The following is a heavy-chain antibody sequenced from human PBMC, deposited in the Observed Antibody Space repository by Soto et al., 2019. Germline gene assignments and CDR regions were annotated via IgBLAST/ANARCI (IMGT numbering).Heavy chain of an antibody. CDR2: IYYSGST. J-gene: IGHJ5*02. D-gene: IGHD3-10*01. CDR1: GGSISSGGYY. Sequence: TSETLSLTCTVSGGSISSGGYYWSWIRQHPGKGLEWIGYIYYSGSTYYNPSLKSRVTISVDTSKNQFSLKLSSVTAADTAVYYCARTYYYGSGSYYNINWFDPWGQGTLVTSPQ. V-gene: IGHV4-31*03. CDR3: ARTYYYGSGSYYNINWFDP.